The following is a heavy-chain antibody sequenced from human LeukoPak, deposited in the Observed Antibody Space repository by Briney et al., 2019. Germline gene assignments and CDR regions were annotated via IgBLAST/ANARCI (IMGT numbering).Heavy chain of an antibody. CDR1: GFTFSSYG. CDR2: ISYDGSNK. Sequence: GGSLRLSCAASGFTFSSYGMHWVRQAPGKGLEWVAVISYDGSNKYYADSVKGRFTISRDNSKNTLYLQMNSLRAEDTAVYYCARGGGRYSYPDYWGQGTLVTVSS. J-gene: IGHJ4*02. V-gene: IGHV3-30*03. CDR3: ARGGGRYSYPDY. D-gene: IGHD5-18*01.